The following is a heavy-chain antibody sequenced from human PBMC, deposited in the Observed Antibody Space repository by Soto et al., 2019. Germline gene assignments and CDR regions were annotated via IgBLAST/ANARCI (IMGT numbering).Heavy chain of an antibody. CDR1: GGSISSGGYY. J-gene: IGHJ4*02. Sequence: QVQLQESGPGLVKPSQTLSLTCTVSGGSISSGGYYWCWLRHHPGTGLELIGYNYYSGSTYYNPSLKSPGTISAGTSKNQFSLKLSSVTAADTGGYYGARARAVAGCSFDYLGQGTLVTVSS. D-gene: IGHD6-19*01. V-gene: IGHV4-31*01. CDR3: ARARAVAGCSFDY. CDR2: NYYSGST.